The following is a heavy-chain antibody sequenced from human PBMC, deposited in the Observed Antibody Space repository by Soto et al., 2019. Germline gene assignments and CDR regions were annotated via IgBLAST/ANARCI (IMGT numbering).Heavy chain of an antibody. CDR2: ISDYGRI. J-gene: IGHJ4*02. Sequence: EVPLVESGGGLVQPGGSLRLSCAASGFTFRNYWMHWVRQAPGKGLVWVSRISDYGRINYADSVKGRFTISRDDAKSELSLQMNNLRAEDTAVYYCARGGVEPCDYWGQGARVTVSS. CDR1: GFTFRNYW. D-gene: IGHD3-3*01. CDR3: ARGGVEPCDY. V-gene: IGHV3-74*01.